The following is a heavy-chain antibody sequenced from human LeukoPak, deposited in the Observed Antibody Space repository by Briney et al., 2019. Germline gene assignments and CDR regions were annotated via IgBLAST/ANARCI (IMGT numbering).Heavy chain of an antibody. D-gene: IGHD3-16*02. J-gene: IGHJ4*02. V-gene: IGHV4-39*01. CDR3: ARVKLQYDYIWGSYRYFDY. CDR1: GGSISSSSYY. Sequence: PSETLSLTCSVSGGSISSSSYYWGWIRQPPGKGLEWIGSIYSSGNTYYNPSLKSRVTISADTSKNQFSLKLSSVTAADTAVYYCARVKLQYDYIWGSYRYFDYWGQGTLVTVSS. CDR2: IYSSGNT.